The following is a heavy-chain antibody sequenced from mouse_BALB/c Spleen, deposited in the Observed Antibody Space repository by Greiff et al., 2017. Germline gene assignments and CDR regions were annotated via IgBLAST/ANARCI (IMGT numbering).Heavy chain of an antibody. CDR1: GYAFTNYL. D-gene: IGHD4-1*01. J-gene: IGHJ2*01. V-gene: IGHV1-54*01. Sequence: LVESGAELVRPGTSVKVSCKASGYAFTNYLIEWVKQRPGQGLEWIGVINPGSGGTNYNEKFKGKATLTADKSSSTAYMQLSSLTSDDSAVYFCARRVGRSYFDYWGQGTTLTVSS. CDR3: ARRVGRSYFDY. CDR2: INPGSGGT.